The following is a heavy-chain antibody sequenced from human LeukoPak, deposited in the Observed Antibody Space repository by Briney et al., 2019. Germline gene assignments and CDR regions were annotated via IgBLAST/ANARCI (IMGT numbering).Heavy chain of an antibody. CDR2: ISSSSSTI. V-gene: IGHV3-48*01. D-gene: IGHD6-13*01. J-gene: IGHJ4*02. CDR3: ARDQLDSSSWSPAPWEY. CDR1: GFTFSSYS. Sequence: HPGGSLRLSCAASGFTFSSYSMNWVRQAPGKGLEWVSYISSSSSTIYYADSVKGRFTISRDNAKNSLYLQMNSLRAEDTAVYYCARDQLDSSSWSPAPWEYWGQGTLVTVSS.